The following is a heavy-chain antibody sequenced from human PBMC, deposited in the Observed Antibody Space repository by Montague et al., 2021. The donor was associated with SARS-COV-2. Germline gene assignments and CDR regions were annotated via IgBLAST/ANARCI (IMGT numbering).Heavy chain of an antibody. CDR3: ARGFDY. CDR2: IYYSGST. Sequence: ETLSFTCTVSGGSISSYYWSWIRQPPGKGLEWIGYIYYSGSTNYNPSLKSRVTISVDTSKNQFSLKLSSVTAADTAVYYCARGFDYWGQGTLVTVS. V-gene: IGHV4-59*01. CDR1: GGSISSYY. J-gene: IGHJ4*02.